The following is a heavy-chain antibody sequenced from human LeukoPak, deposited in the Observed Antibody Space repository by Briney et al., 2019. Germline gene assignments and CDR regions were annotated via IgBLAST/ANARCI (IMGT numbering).Heavy chain of an antibody. V-gene: IGHV4-59*08. CDR2: IYYTGST. CDR3: ARYRSGGSCSSRNGFDI. D-gene: IGHD2-15*01. J-gene: IGHJ3*02. Sequence: SETLSLTCTVSGSISGFYWSWIRQSPGRGLEWIGYIYYTGSTSYNPALNSRVTISLDTSKSHFSLRLSSVTAADTAVCYCARYRSGGSCSSRNGFDIWGQGTMVTVSS. CDR1: GSISGFY.